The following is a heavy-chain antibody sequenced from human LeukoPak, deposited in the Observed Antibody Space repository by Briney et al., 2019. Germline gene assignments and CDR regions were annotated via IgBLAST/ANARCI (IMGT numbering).Heavy chain of an antibody. Sequence: GGSLRLSCAASGFTLRSYTMNWVRQAPGGGLEWVASITANSDHISYADSVQGRFTISRDNGENSVYLQMNSLRAEDTAVYYCARGLGYLLYFDYWGQGTLVTVSS. CDR1: GFTLRSYT. CDR3: ARGLGYLLYFDY. D-gene: IGHD3/OR15-3a*01. CDR2: ITANSDHI. J-gene: IGHJ4*02. V-gene: IGHV3-21*01.